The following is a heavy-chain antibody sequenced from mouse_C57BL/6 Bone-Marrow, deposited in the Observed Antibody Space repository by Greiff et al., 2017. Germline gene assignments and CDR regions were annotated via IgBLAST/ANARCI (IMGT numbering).Heavy chain of an antibody. J-gene: IGHJ1*03. CDR3: ARGGFDYGSREYFDV. CDR1: GFTFSSYG. D-gene: IGHD1-1*01. Sequence: EVQAAESGGDLVKPGGFLKLSCAASGFTFSSYGMSWVRQTPDKRLEWVATISSGGSYTYYPDSVKGRFTISRDNAKNTLYLQMRSLKPEDTAMYYCARGGFDYGSREYFDVWGTGTTVTVSS. CDR2: ISSGGSYT. V-gene: IGHV5-6*01.